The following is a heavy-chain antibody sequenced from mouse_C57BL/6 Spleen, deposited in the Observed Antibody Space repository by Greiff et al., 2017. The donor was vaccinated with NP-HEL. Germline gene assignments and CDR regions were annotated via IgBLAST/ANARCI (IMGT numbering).Heavy chain of an antibody. CDR2: ISSGSSTI. Sequence: EVKLVESGGGLVKPGGSLKLSCAASGFTFSDYGMHWVRQAPEKGLEWVAYISSGSSTIYYADTVKGRFTISRDNAKNTLFLQMTRLRCEDTAMYYCARRTGNWYFDVWGTGTTVTVSS. D-gene: IGHD4-1*01. J-gene: IGHJ1*03. CDR3: ARRTGNWYFDV. CDR1: GFTFSDYG. V-gene: IGHV5-17*01.